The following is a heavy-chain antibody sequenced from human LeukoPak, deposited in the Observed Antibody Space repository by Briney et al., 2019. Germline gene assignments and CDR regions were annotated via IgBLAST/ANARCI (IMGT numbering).Heavy chain of an antibody. J-gene: IGHJ4*02. D-gene: IGHD6-6*01. CDR3: ARAPRYSSSPYYFDY. Sequence: PSETLSLTCAVYGGSFSGYYWSWIRQPPGKGLEWIGEINHSGSTNYNPSLKSRVTISVDTSKNQFSLKLSSVTAADTAVYYCARAPRYSSSPYYFDYWGQGTLVTASS. CDR2: INHSGST. V-gene: IGHV4-34*01. CDR1: GGSFSGYY.